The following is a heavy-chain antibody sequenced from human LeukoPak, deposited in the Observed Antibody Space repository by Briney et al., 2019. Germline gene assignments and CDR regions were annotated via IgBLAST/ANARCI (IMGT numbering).Heavy chain of an antibody. V-gene: IGHV1-2*02. CDR3: ARKPAIGGPEITWFDP. CDR2: INPNSGGT. CDR1: GYTFTGYY. D-gene: IGHD2-2*01. J-gene: IGHJ5*02. Sequence: ASVKVSCKASGYTFTGYYMHWVRQAPGQGLEWMGWINPNSGGTNYAQKFQGRVTMTRDTSISTAYMELSRLRSDDTAVYYCARKPAIGGPEITWFDPWGQGTLVTVSS.